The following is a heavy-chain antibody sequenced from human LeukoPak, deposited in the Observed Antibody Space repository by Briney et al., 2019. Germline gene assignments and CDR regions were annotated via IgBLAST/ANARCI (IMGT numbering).Heavy chain of an antibody. J-gene: IGHJ4*02. CDR2: IRSKGYGGTA. V-gene: IGHV3-49*04. CDR1: GFTFSDYA. D-gene: IGHD5-12*01. Sequence: GGSLRLSCTASGFTFSDYAMSWVRQAPGQGLEWVGFIRSKGYGGTAEYAASAKGRFTISRDDSKSIAYLQMNSLKTEDTAVYYCSTPRGYSGYLSNYWGQGTLVTVSS. CDR3: STPRGYSGYLSNY.